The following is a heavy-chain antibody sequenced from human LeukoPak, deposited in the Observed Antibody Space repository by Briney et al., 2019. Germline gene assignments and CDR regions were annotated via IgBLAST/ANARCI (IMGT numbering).Heavy chain of an antibody. CDR1: GGSISSYY. Sequence: SETLSLTCTVSGGSISSYYWSWIRQPPGKGLEWIGYVYYTGSTNYNPSLKSRVTISVDTSKNQFSLKLSSVIAADTAVYYCARSPYGDYGGWFDPWGQGTLVTVSS. D-gene: IGHD4-17*01. J-gene: IGHJ5*02. CDR2: VYYTGST. CDR3: ARSPYGDYGGWFDP. V-gene: IGHV4-59*08.